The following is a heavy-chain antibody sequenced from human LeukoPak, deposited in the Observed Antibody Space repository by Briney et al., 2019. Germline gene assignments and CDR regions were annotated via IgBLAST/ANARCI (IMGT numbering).Heavy chain of an antibody. CDR3: XXXXXXYYGSYSVFDY. CDR2: ISAGADTA. Sequence: GESLRLSCAASGFTFSNYAMTWVRQAPGKGLEWVSAISAGADTAYYADPVKGRFTISRDNSKNTLYLQMNSLRGEDTAVYYXXXXXXXYYGSYSVFDYWGQGTLVTVSS. V-gene: IGHV3-23*01. J-gene: IGHJ4*02. D-gene: IGHD3-10*01. CDR1: GFTFSNYA.